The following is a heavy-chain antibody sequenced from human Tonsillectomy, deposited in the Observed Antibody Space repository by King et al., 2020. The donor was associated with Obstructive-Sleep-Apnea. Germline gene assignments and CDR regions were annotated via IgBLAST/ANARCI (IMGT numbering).Heavy chain of an antibody. CDR2: LGTAGYT. V-gene: IGHV3-13*01. CDR1: GFTLSTYD. D-gene: IGHD2-2*01. Sequence: VQLVESGGGLVQPGGSLRLSCAASGFTLSTYDMHWFRQVTGKGLEWVSALGTAGYTYYPGSVKGRFTISRDNAKNSLYLQMNSLRAGDTAVYYCARGLGYCSSTSCYFDYWGQGTLVTVSS. J-gene: IGHJ4*02. CDR3: ARGLGYCSSTSCYFDY.